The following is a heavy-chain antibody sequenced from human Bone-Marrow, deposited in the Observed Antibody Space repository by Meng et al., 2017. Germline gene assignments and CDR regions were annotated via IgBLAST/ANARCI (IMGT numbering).Heavy chain of an antibody. V-gene: IGHV3-9*01. CDR2: ISWNSGSI. CDR3: AKDRSGAGERRKDYGMDV. CDR1: GFTFDDYA. Sequence: GGSLRLSCAASGFTFDDYAMHWVRHAPGKGLEWVSGISWNSGSIGHADSVKGRLTISRDNAKNSLYLQMNSLGAADTALYYCAKDRSGAGERRKDYGMDVWGQGTTVTVSS. J-gene: IGHJ6*02. D-gene: IGHD6-19*01.